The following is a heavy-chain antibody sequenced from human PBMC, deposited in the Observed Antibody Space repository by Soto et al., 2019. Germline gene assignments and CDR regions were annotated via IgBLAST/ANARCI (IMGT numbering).Heavy chain of an antibody. V-gene: IGHV1-69*13. J-gene: IGHJ5*02. CDR2: IIPIFGTA. D-gene: IGHD6-19*01. CDR1: GGTFSSYA. Sequence: SVKVSCKASGGTFSSYAISWVRQAPGQGLEWMGGIIPIFGTANYAQKFQGRVTITADESTSTAYMELSSLGSEETAVYYCARHTPSPYSSGWYANWFDPWGQGTLVTVSS. CDR3: ARHTPSPYSSGWYANWFDP.